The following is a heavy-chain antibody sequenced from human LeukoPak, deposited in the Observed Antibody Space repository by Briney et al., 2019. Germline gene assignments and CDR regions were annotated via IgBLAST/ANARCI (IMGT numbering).Heavy chain of an antibody. Sequence: SETLSLTCSVSGGPMYSYYWSWIRQTAGKGLEWIGRFYVGVGPNYNPSLKSRVTMSVDTSKNQFVLKLSAVTAADPAVYYCARMRPYDSTGYSPGHYMDVWGKGTTVTVYS. V-gene: IGHV4-4*07. D-gene: IGHD3-22*01. J-gene: IGHJ6*03. CDR1: GGPMYSYY. CDR2: FYVGVGP. CDR3: ARMRPYDSTGYSPGHYMDV.